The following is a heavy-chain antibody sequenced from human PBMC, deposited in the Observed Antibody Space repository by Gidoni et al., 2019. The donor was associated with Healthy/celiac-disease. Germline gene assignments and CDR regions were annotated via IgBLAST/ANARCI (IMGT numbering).Heavy chain of an antibody. CDR3: ARLRYFDWLFGFDY. Sequence: QVQLQQWGAGLLKPPETLSLTCALYGGSFRGYYWSWIRQPPGKGLEWIGEINHSGSTNYNPSLKSRVTISVDTSKNQFSLKLSSVTAADTAVYYCARLRYFDWLFGFDYWGQGTLVTVSS. CDR2: INHSGST. D-gene: IGHD3-9*01. CDR1: GGSFRGYY. J-gene: IGHJ4*02. V-gene: IGHV4-34*01.